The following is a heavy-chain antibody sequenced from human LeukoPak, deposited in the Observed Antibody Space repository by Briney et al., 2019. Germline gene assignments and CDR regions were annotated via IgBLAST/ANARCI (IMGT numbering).Heavy chain of an antibody. CDR3: AKDILLWFGRYFDY. V-gene: IGHV3-23*01. J-gene: IGHJ4*02. CDR2: ISGNGGST. Sequence: GGSLRLSCAASGFTFSSYAMSWVRQAPGKGLEWVSAISGNGGSTYYADSVKGRFTISRDNSKNTLYLQMNSLRAEDTAVYYCAKDILLWFGRYFDYWGQGTLVTVSS. D-gene: IGHD3-10*01. CDR1: GFTFSSYA.